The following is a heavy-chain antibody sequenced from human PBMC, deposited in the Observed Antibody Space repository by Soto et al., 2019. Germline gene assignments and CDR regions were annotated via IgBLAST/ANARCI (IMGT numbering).Heavy chain of an antibody. Sequence: GGSLRLSCAASGLTFSSYAMSWVRQAPGKGLEWVSAISGSGGSTYYADSVKGRFTISRDNSQNTLYLQMNSLRAEDTAVYYCAKDHYDILTGPIDYWGQGTLVTVSS. V-gene: IGHV3-23*01. J-gene: IGHJ4*02. CDR3: AKDHYDILTGPIDY. D-gene: IGHD3-9*01. CDR1: GLTFSSYA. CDR2: ISGSGGST.